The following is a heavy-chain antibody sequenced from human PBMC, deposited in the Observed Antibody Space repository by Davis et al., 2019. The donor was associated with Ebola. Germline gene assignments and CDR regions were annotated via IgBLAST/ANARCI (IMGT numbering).Heavy chain of an antibody. CDR3: ARYCTSATCPGGNRYAMDV. CDR1: GFTFSSYS. Sequence: PGGSLRLSCAASGFTFSSYSMNWVRQAPGKGLEWVSYISSSSSTIYYADSVRGRFTISRDNSKNTLYLQMNSLRADDTAVYHCARYCTSATCPGGNRYAMDVWGQGTTVTVSS. V-gene: IGHV3-48*01. J-gene: IGHJ6*02. D-gene: IGHD2-2*01. CDR2: ISSSSSTI.